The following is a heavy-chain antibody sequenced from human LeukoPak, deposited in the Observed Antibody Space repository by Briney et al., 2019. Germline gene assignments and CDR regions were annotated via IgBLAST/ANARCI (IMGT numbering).Heavy chain of an antibody. J-gene: IGHJ6*02. CDR3: ARGAEMAADYYYYGMDV. CDR1: GGSISSYY. Sequence: SETLSLTCTVSGGSISSYYWSWIRQPPGKGLEWIGYMYYTGTTNYNPSLRSRVTISVDRSKNQFSLRLTSVTAADTAVYYCARGAEMAADYYYYGMDVWGQGTTVTVSS. D-gene: IGHD5-24*01. CDR2: MYYTGTT. V-gene: IGHV4-59*01.